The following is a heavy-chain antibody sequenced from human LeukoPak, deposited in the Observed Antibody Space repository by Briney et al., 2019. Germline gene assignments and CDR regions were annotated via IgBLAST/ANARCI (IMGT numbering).Heavy chain of an antibody. D-gene: IGHD4-17*01. CDR1: GFTFSSYE. Sequence: PGGSLRLSCAASGFTFSSYEMNWVRQAPGKGLEWVSAISGSGGSTYYADSVKGRFTISRDNSKNTLYLQMNSLRAEDTAVYYCAKVRGGNDYGDYWDAFDIWGQGTMVTVSS. CDR3: AKVRGGNDYGDYWDAFDI. J-gene: IGHJ3*02. V-gene: IGHV3-23*01. CDR2: ISGSGGST.